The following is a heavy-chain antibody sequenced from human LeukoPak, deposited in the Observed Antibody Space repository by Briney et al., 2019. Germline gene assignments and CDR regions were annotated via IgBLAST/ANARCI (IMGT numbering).Heavy chain of an antibody. V-gene: IGHV4-34*01. CDR1: GGSFSGYY. CDR2: INHSGST. Sequence: PSETLSLTCAVYGGSFSGYYWSWIRQPPGKGLEWIGEINHSGSTNYNPSLKSRVTISVDTSKNQFSLKLSSVTAADTAVYYCARGLPQYYDFWSGYYKADAFDIWGQGTMVTVSS. CDR3: ARGLPQYYDFWSGYYKADAFDI. J-gene: IGHJ3*02. D-gene: IGHD3-3*01.